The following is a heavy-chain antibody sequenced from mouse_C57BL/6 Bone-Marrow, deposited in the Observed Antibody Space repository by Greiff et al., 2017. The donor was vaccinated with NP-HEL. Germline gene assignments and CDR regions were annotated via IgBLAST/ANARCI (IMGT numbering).Heavy chain of an antibody. CDR1: GFTFSSYA. CDR2: ISSGGDYI. Sequence: EVHLVESGEGLVKPGGSLKLSCAASGFTFSSYAMSWVRQTPEQRLEWVAYISSGGDYIYYADTVKGRFTISRDNARNTLYLQMSSLKSEDTAMYYCTRDITTVVATRYFDVWGTGTTVTVSS. V-gene: IGHV5-9-1*02. D-gene: IGHD1-1*01. CDR3: TRDITTVVATRYFDV. J-gene: IGHJ1*03.